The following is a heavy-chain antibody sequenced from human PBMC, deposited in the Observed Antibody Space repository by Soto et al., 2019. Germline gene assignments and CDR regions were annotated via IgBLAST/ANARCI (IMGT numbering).Heavy chain of an antibody. CDR2: ISPMFGAA. CDR3: AREVQVHTPAFVY. D-gene: IGHD3-10*01. CDR1: GGTFNTYA. Sequence: QVQLVQSGAEMKKPGSSVKVSCQSSGGTFNTYAMNWVRQAPGQGPEWMGDISPMFGAANYAPKFQGRVTLTADESTGTSYMQLSSLPSADTALYFCAREVQVHTPAFVYWGQGTLVTVSS. J-gene: IGHJ4*02. V-gene: IGHV1-69*19.